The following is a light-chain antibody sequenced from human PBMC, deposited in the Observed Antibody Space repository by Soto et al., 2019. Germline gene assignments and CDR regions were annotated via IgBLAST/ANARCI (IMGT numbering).Light chain of an antibody. V-gene: IGKV3-15*01. J-gene: IGKJ2*01. CDR1: QSVNSY. Sequence: EIVMTQSPASLSVSPGEGATLSCRASQSVNSYLAWYQQRPGQPPGLLIYGASTRATDIPARFSGRGSGTEFTLTISSLQSEDFAVYYCQQYNDWPYTFGQGTKLEIK. CDR2: GAS. CDR3: QQYNDWPYT.